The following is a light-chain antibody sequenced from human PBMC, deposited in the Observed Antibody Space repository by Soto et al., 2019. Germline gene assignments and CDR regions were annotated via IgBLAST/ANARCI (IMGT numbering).Light chain of an antibody. V-gene: IGLV2-14*01. CDR1: SSDVGAYNY. Sequence: QSVLTQPASVSGSPGQSVTISCTGTSSDVGAYNYVSWYQLHPGKAPKLLISEVSNRPSGVSSRFSGSKSGNTASLTISGLQAEDEADYYCSSYTSSSTQVLGGGTKLTVL. CDR3: SSYTSSSTQV. J-gene: IGLJ3*02. CDR2: EVS.